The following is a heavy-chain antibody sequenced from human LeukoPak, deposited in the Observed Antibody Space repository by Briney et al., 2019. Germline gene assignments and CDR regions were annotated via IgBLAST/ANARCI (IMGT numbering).Heavy chain of an antibody. CDR2: IWYDGSNK. V-gene: IGHV3-33*01. J-gene: IGHJ4*02. D-gene: IGHD2-2*01. CDR3: ARESYCSSTSCYLRGFDY. CDR1: GFTFSSYG. Sequence: PGGSLRLSRAASGFTFSSYGMHWVRQAPGKGLEWVAVIWYDGSNKYYAGSVKGRFTISRDNSKNTLYLQMNSLRAEDTAVYYCARESYCSSTSCYLRGFDYWGQGTLVTVSS.